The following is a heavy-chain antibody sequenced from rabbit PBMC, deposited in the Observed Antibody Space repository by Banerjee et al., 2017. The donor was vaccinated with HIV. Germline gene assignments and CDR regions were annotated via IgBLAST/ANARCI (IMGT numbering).Heavy chain of an antibody. Sequence: QEQLVESGGGLVQPGGSLKLSCKASGFDFSTYGVSWVRQAPGKGLEWIGYIDPVFHSSYYATWVNGRFTISSHNAQNTLYLQLNSLTAADTATYFCARSTSGYDIGDLWGPGTLVTVS. CDR1: GFDFSTYG. CDR2: IDPVFHSS. J-gene: IGHJ4*01. V-gene: IGHV1S47*01. D-gene: IGHD1-1*01. CDR3: ARSTSGYDIGDL.